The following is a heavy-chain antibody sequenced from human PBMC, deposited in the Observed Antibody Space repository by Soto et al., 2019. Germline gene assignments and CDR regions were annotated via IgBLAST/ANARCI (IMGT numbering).Heavy chain of an antibody. Sequence: GASVKVSCKASGYTFTAYYMHWVRQAPGQGLEWMGWINPNSGGTEYAQKFQAWVTMTRDTSITTAYMELSRLRSDDTAVYYCASGSGSGWSSDFDYWGQGTLVTVSS. D-gene: IGHD6-19*01. CDR3: ASGSGSGWSSDFDY. V-gene: IGHV1-2*04. J-gene: IGHJ4*02. CDR2: INPNSGGT. CDR1: GYTFTAYY.